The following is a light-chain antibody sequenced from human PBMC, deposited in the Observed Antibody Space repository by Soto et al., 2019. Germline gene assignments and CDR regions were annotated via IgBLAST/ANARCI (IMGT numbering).Light chain of an antibody. J-gene: IGKJ1*01. CDR2: DAS. CDR3: QQYKSYPWT. Sequence: AIQMTQSPSSLCASVGDRVTISCRASQGIGNALGWYQQQPGKAPKLLIYDASTLKSGVPSRFSGSGSGTEFALTSSSLQPDDFATYYCQQYKSYPWTFGQGTKVDIK. V-gene: IGKV1-13*02. CDR1: QGIGNA.